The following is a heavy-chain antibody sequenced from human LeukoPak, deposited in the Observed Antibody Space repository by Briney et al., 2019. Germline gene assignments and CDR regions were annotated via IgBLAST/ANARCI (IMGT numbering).Heavy chain of an antibody. V-gene: IGHV4-59*01. CDR1: GGSISTNY. Sequence: SETLSLTCTDSGGSISTNYWSWIRHPPGNGLEWIGKIFSSGRNNYLPSLKSRVTMSVDTSKNQFSLKLSSVTAADTAVYYCARVNDRGSRLDYWGQGTLVTVSS. D-gene: IGHD3-16*01. J-gene: IGHJ4*02. CDR3: ARVNDRGSRLDY. CDR2: IFSSGRN.